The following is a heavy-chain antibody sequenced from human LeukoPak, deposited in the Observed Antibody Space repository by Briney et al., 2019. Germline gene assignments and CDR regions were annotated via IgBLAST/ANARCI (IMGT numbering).Heavy chain of an antibody. D-gene: IGHD2-2*01. CDR1: GFTFSSYW. V-gene: IGHV3-7*01. CDR3: ARSYAYYFDY. CDR2: IKQDGSEK. J-gene: IGHJ4*02. Sequence: GGPLRLSCAASGFTFSSYWMSWVREAPGKGLEWVANIKQDGSEKYYVDSVKGRFTISRENAKNSLYLQMNSLRAEDTAVYYCARSYAYYFDYWGQGTLVTVSS.